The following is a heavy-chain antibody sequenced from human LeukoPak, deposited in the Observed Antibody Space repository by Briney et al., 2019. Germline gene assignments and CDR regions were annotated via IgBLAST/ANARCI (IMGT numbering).Heavy chain of an antibody. J-gene: IGHJ4*02. D-gene: IGHD2-15*01. CDR3: AKAPVTTCRGAFCYPFDY. Sequence: GGSLRLSCAASGFTFSSYWMHWVRQAPGKGLEWVSAISDTGNTYHADSVKGRFTISRDSSKNTLFLQMNRLRPEDAAVHYCAKAPVTTCRGAFCYPFDYWGLGTLVTVSS. V-gene: IGHV3-23*01. CDR1: GFTFSSYW. CDR2: ISDTGNT.